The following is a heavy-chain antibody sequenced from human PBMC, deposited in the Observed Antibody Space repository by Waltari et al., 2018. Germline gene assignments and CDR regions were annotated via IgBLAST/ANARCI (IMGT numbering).Heavy chain of an antibody. CDR2: IYTSGST. Sequence: QVQLQQSGPGLVKPSQTLSLTCTVSGGSISSGSYYWTWIRQPAGKGLEWIGRIYTSGSTNYNPTRKSRVSRSVDTSKNQFSRQLSSVTAADTAVYYCAAQPTPYFQYSSGVYYWGQGSLVTVSS. CDR1: GGSISSGSYY. V-gene: IGHV4-61*02. J-gene: IGHJ4*02. CDR3: AAQPTPYFQYSSGVYY. D-gene: IGHD3-22*01.